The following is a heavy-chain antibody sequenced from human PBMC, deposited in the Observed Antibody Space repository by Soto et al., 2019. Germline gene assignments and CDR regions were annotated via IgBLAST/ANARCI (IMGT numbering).Heavy chain of an antibody. Sequence: GEILKISCKGSGYSFTSYSVGWVRQMTGKGLEWMAIIYPGDSDTRYSTSVQGQVTISADKSISTAYLQWSSLKASDTAMYYCARRSGLAARRGGYYYGMDVWGQGTTVTVSS. CDR1: GYSFTSYS. D-gene: IGHD6-6*01. CDR3: ARRSGLAARRGGYYYGMDV. CDR2: IYPGDSDT. V-gene: IGHV5-51*01. J-gene: IGHJ6*02.